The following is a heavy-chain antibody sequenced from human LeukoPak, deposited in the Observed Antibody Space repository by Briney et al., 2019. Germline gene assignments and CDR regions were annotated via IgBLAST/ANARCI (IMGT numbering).Heavy chain of an antibody. Sequence: ASVKVSCKASGGTFSSYAFSWVRQAPGQGLEWMGGIIPIVGTTNYAQMFQGRVTISADESTSTAYMELSSLRSEDTAVYYCARGGYYYDSSGYSHLPDYWGQGTLVTVSA. CDR3: ARGGYYYDSSGYSHLPDY. CDR1: GGTFSSYA. CDR2: IIPIVGTT. V-gene: IGHV1-69*13. J-gene: IGHJ4*02. D-gene: IGHD3-22*01.